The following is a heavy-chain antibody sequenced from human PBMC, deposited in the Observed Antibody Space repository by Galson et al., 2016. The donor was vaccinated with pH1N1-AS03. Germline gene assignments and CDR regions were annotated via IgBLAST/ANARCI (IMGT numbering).Heavy chain of an antibody. J-gene: IGHJ5*01. V-gene: IGHV3-74*01. CDR1: GISLSSSW. D-gene: IGHD3-22*01. Sequence: CAASGISLSSSWMHWVRQAPGRGLVWVSGINGVGSSIKCADAVKGRFTISRDNAKNMLYLQMNSLRADDAAVYYCARGYDDSGPDDHRLFDSWGQGTQVTVSS. CDR2: INGVGSSI. CDR3: ARGYDDSGPDDHRLFDS.